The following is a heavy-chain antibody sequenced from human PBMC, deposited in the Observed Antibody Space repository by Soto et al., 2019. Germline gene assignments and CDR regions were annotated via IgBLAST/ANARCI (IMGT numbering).Heavy chain of an antibody. J-gene: IGHJ5*02. V-gene: IGHV3-23*01. CDR1: GFTFSSYA. CDR2: ICGSGVST. D-gene: IGHD3-9*01. Sequence: GGSLRLSCAASGFTFSSYAMSWVRQAPGKGLEWVSAICGSGVSTYYADSVKGLFTISRDNSKNTLYLQMNSLRAEDTAVYYCAKQLGGPPPPRSYDILTGYYIGDHWGQGTLVTVSS. CDR3: AKQLGGPPPPRSYDILTGYYIGDH.